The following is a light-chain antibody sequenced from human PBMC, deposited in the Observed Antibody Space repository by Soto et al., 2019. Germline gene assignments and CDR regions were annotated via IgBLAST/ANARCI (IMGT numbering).Light chain of an antibody. CDR1: QSVSSN. Sequence: EIVMTQSPATLSVSPGERATLSCRASQSVSSNLAWYQQKPGQAPRLLIYGASTRATCIPARFSGSGSGTEFPLTISSLQSEDFAVCYCQQYNNWPPWTFGQGTKVEIK. J-gene: IGKJ1*01. CDR2: GAS. V-gene: IGKV3-15*01. CDR3: QQYNNWPPWT.